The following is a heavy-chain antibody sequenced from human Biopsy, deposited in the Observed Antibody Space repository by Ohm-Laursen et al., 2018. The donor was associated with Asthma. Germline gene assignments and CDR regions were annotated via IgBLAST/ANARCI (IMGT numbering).Heavy chain of an antibody. J-gene: IGHJ4*02. CDR1: GFAVSRDH. D-gene: IGHD3-22*01. V-gene: IGHV3-53*01. CDR3: ARGDSSNWSHYYFDY. CDR2: IYSGGTS. Sequence: SLRLSCSAPGFAVSRDHMFWVRQAPGEGLEWVSVIYSGGTSHTADSVRGRFTTSRDYSKNTLYLQMHSLRAEDTAVYYCARGDSSNWSHYYFDYWGQGTLVTVSS.